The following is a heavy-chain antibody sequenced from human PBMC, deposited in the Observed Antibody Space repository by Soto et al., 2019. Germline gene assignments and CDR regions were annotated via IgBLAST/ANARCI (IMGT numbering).Heavy chain of an antibody. J-gene: IGHJ6*02. D-gene: IGHD6-25*01. CDR2: ISGSGGST. CDR3: AKVFPGANYYYYYGMDV. V-gene: IGHV3-23*01. Sequence: EVQLLESGGGLVQPGGSLRLSCAASGFTFSSYAMSWVRQAPGKGLEWVSAISGSGGSTYYADSVKGRFTISRDNSKNTLYLQMNSLRAEDTAVYYCAKVFPGANYYYYYGMDVWGQGTTVTVSS. CDR1: GFTFSSYA.